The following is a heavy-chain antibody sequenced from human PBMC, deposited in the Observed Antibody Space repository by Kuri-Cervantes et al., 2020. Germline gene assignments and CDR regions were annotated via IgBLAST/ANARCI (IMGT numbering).Heavy chain of an antibody. CDR1: GYTFTSYD. D-gene: IGHD6-19*01. CDR3: ARVRGGGWTRDTEAFDY. CDR2: MNPNSGNT. Sequence: ASVKVSCKASGYTFTSYDINWVRQATGQGLEWMGWMNPNSGNTGYAQKFQGRVTMTRNTSISTAYMELSSLRSEDTAVYYCARVRGGGWTRDTEAFDYWGQGTLVTVSS. V-gene: IGHV1-8*01. J-gene: IGHJ4*02.